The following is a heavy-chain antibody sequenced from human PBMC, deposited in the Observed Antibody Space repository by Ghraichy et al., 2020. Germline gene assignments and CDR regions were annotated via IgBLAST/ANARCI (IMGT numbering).Heavy chain of an antibody. V-gene: IGHV4-34*01. CDR3: ARSLIPVTDYFDY. D-gene: IGHD4-17*01. Sequence: SETLSLTCAVYGGSFSGYYWSWIRQPPGKGLEWIGGINHSGSTNYSPSLKSRVTISVDTSKNQFSLKLTSVTAADTAVYYCARSLIPVTDYFDYWGQGTLVAVSS. CDR2: INHSGST. CDR1: GGSFSGYY. J-gene: IGHJ4*02.